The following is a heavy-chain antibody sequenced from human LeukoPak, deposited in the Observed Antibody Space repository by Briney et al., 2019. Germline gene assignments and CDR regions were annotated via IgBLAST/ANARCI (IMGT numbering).Heavy chain of an antibody. CDR1: GFTFSSYS. CDR3: ARDQRSSSVGDFDY. CDR2: ISSSSSYI. V-gene: IGHV3-21*01. Sequence: GGSLRLSCTASGFTFSSYSMNWVRQAPGKGLEWVSSISSSSSYIYYADSVKGRFTISRDNAENSLYLQMNSLRAEDTAVYYCARDQRSSSVGDFDYWGQGTLVTVSS. D-gene: IGHD6-13*01. J-gene: IGHJ4*02.